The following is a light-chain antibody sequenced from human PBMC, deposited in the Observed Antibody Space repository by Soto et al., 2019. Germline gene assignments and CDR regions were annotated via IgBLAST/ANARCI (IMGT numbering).Light chain of an antibody. CDR1: QGVSSSY. V-gene: IGKV3-20*01. J-gene: IGKJ4*01. CDR2: GAS. Sequence: EIVLTQSPGTRSLSPGERATLSSRDSQGVSSSYLAWYQQKPGQPPRLLIYGASSRATGIPDRFSGSGSGTDFTLTITRLEPEDFAVYYCQHYRTSFGGGTKVEIK. CDR3: QHYRTS.